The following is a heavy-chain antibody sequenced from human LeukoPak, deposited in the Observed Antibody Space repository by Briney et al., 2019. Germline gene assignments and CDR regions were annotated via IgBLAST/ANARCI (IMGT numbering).Heavy chain of an antibody. J-gene: IGHJ5*02. D-gene: IGHD5-12*01. CDR1: GGSISSYY. Sequence: SETLSLTCTVSGGSISSYYWSWIRQPPGKGLEWIGYIYYSGSTNYNPSLKSRVTISVDTSKNQFSLKLSSVTAADTAVYYCARVDYSGYDTRGWFDPWGQGTLVTVSS. CDR2: IYYSGST. CDR3: ARVDYSGYDTRGWFDP. V-gene: IGHV4-59*01.